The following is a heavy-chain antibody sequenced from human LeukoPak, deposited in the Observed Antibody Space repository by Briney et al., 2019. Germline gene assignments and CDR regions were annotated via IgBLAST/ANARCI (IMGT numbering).Heavy chain of an antibody. D-gene: IGHD3-10*02. Sequence: GGSLRLSCAASGFTFSGSAMHWVRQAPGKGLEFVSAISSNGGSTFYANPVKGRFTISRDNAKNSLYLQMSSLRAEDTAVYYCAELGITMIGGVWGKGTTVTISS. CDR1: GFTFSGSA. CDR2: ISSNGGST. CDR3: AELGITMIGGV. J-gene: IGHJ6*04. V-gene: IGHV3-64*01.